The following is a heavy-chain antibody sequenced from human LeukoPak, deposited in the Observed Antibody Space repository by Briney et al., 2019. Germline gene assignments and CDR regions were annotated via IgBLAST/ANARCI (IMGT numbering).Heavy chain of an antibody. V-gene: IGHV1-18*01. Sequence: GASVKVSCKASGYTFRQYSISWVRQAPGKGFEGMGWVSPSRTTRVYAQEFQGRVTMTADTNTNTVSMELRSLRFDDTAVYFCARDYILPLETDNGDGFAIWGQGTVVTVSS. CDR1: GYTFRQYS. CDR2: VSPSRTTR. D-gene: IGHD3-3*02. CDR3: ARDYILPLETDNGDGFAI. J-gene: IGHJ3*02.